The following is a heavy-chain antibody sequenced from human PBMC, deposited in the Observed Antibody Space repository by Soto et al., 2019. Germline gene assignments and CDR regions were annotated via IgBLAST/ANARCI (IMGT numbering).Heavy chain of an antibody. CDR2: INHSGST. D-gene: IGHD3-10*01. CDR1: GGSISSGGYS. J-gene: IGHJ4*02. V-gene: IGHV4-30-2*01. CDR3: ARAPDYYGSGSQFDY. Sequence: SETLSLTCAVPGGSISSGGYSWSWIRQPPGKGLEWIGYINHSGSTYYNPSLKSRVTISVDRSKNQFSLKLSSVTAADTAVYYCARAPDYYGSGSQFDYWGQGTLVTVSS.